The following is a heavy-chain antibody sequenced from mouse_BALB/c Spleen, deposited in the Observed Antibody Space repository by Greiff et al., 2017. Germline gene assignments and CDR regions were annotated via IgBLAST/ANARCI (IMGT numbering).Heavy chain of an antibody. CDR3: ARTYDYSYYAMDY. Sequence: QVHVKQSGPGLVQPSQSLSITCTVSGFSLTSYGVHWVRQSPGKGLEWLGVIWSGGSTDYNAAFISRLSISKDNSKSQVFFKMNSLQANDTAIYYCARTYDYSYYAMDYWGQGTSVTVSS. CDR1: GFSLTSYG. CDR2: IWSGGST. J-gene: IGHJ4*01. V-gene: IGHV2-2*02. D-gene: IGHD2-4*01.